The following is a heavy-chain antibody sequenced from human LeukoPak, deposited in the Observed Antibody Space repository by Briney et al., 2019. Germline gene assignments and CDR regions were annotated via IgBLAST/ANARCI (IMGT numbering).Heavy chain of an antibody. CDR2: ISSDGYNK. CDR1: GFTFSDSA. V-gene: IGHV3-30*03. J-gene: IGHJ4*02. CDR3: ARDDYGDY. Sequence: GGSLRLSCAASGFTFSDSALHWVRQAPGKGLEWVAVISSDGYNKYYSDSVKGRCTISRDNSNNTVYLQMDSLRTGDTAVYYCARDDYGDYWGQGTLVTVSS.